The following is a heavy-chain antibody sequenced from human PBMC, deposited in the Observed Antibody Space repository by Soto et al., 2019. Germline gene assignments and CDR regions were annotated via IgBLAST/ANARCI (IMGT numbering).Heavy chain of an antibody. CDR1: GLTFSSYA. D-gene: IGHD3-22*01. CDR2: ISGSGDRT. J-gene: IGHJ3*02. CDR3: ARGLGEHYYDSSFYYYLAFDI. Sequence: GGSLRLSCAASGLTFSSYAMSWVRQAPGKGLEWVSGISGSGDRTYSADSVKGRFTISRDNSKNTLYLHMNSLRAEDTAVYCCARGLGEHYYDSSFYYYLAFDIWGQGTMVTVSS. V-gene: IGHV3-23*01.